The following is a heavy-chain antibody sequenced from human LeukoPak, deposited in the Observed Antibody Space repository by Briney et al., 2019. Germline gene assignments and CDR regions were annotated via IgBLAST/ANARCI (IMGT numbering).Heavy chain of an antibody. J-gene: IGHJ6*02. CDR2: IDWDDDK. CDR3: ARMVVVPAALSSYYYYGMDV. V-gene: IGHV2-70*11. CDR1: GFSLSTSGMC. D-gene: IGHD2-2*01. Sequence: SGPTLVNPTQTLTLTCTFSGFSLSTSGMCVNWIRQPPGKALEWLARIDWDDDKYYSTSLKTRLTISKDTSKNQVVLTMTNMDPVDTATYYCARMVVVPAALSSYYYYGMDVWGQGTTVTASS.